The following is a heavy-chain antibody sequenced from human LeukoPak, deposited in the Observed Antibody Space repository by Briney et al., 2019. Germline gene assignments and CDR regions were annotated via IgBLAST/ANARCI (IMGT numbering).Heavy chain of an antibody. Sequence: SETLSLTCNVSGDSISSYYWSWIRQPAGKGLEWIGRVYASGNTNYNPSLKSRVIMSLDTSKIQFSLRLSSVTAADTAVYYCAREYASGTSRHFDYWGQGTLVTVSS. J-gene: IGHJ4*02. D-gene: IGHD3-10*01. V-gene: IGHV4-4*07. CDR3: AREYASGTSRHFDY. CDR2: VYASGNT. CDR1: GDSISSYY.